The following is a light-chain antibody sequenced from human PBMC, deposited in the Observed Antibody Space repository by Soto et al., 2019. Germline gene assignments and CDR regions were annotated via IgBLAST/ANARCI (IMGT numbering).Light chain of an antibody. J-gene: IGKJ1*01. V-gene: IGKV1-6*01. CDR2: AAS. CDR3: KHYNSYSEA. CDR1: QGIRND. Sequence: AIQMTQSPSSLSASVGDRVTITCRASQGIRNDLGWYQQKPGKAPKLLIYAASSLQSGVPSRFSGSGSGTDFTLTIRSLQPDDFATYYCKHYNSYSEAFGQGTKVDIK.